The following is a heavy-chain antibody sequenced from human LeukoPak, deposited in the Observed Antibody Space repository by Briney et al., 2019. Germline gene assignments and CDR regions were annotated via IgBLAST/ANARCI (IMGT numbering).Heavy chain of an antibody. CDR1: GFTFSSYS. J-gene: IGHJ4*02. CDR2: FTSGSRSI. Sequence: GGSLRLSCAASGFTFSSYSMTWVRQAPGKGLEWVSSFTSGSRSIYYADSVKGRFTISRDNAKNSLYLQMNSLRAEDTAVYYCARVPFRNYDFWSGYHSGFDYWGQGTLVTVSS. V-gene: IGHV3-21*01. CDR3: ARVPFRNYDFWSGYHSGFDY. D-gene: IGHD3-3*01.